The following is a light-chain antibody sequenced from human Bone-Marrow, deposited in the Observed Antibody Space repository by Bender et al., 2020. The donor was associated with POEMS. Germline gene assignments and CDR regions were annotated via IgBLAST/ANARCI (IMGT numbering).Light chain of an antibody. J-gene: IGLJ2*01. CDR3: ASYTSSNALV. V-gene: IGLV2-14*03. CDR1: SSDVGGYNY. CDR2: DVS. Sequence: QSALTQPASVSGSPGQSIAISCTGTSSDVGGYNYVSWYQQHPGKAPKLMIYDVSNRPSVISHRFSGSKSGNTASLTISGLQAEDEAHYYCASYTSSNALVFGGGTKVTVL.